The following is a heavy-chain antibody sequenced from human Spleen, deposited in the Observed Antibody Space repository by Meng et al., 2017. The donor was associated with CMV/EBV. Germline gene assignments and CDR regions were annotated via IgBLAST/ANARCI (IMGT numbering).Heavy chain of an antibody. CDR2: IYTSGST. Sequence: QVQLQESGPGIVKPSQTLSLTCTVSGGSISSSSYYWGWIRQPPGKGLEWIGRIYTSGSTNYNPSLKSRVTMSVDTSKNQFSLKLSSVTAADTAVYYCARGLLYSSGWFFDYWGQGTLVTVSS. CDR3: ARGLLYSSGWFFDY. CDR1: GGSISSSSYY. V-gene: IGHV4-61*02. D-gene: IGHD6-19*01. J-gene: IGHJ4*02.